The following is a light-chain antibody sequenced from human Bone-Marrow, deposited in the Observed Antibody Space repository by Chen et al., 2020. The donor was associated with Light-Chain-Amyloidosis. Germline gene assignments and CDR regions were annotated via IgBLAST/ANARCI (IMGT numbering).Light chain of an antibody. CDR1: NIGSTS. CDR3: QVWGRSSDRPV. V-gene: IGLV3-21*02. J-gene: IGLJ3*02. CDR2: DDS. Sequence: SYVLTQPSSVSVAPGQTATIARGGNNIGSTSVHWYQQTPGQAPLLVDYDDSDRPSGIPERLSGSNSGNTATLTISGVEAEDEADYYCQVWGRSSDRPVFGGGTKLTVL.